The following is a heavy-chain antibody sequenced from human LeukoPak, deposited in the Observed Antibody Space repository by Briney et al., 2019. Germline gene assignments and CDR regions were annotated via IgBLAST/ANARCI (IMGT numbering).Heavy chain of an antibody. CDR2: IYYRGST. V-gene: IGHV4-59*01. J-gene: IGHJ5*02. CDR1: GGSISSYY. Sequence: SETLSLTCTVSGGSISSYYWSWIRQPPGKGLEWIGYIYYRGSTNYIPSLKSRATISVDTSKHQFSLKLSSVTAADTAVYYCARQEQQLIYNWFDPWGQGTLVTVSS. CDR3: ARQEQQLIYNWFDP. D-gene: IGHD6-13*01.